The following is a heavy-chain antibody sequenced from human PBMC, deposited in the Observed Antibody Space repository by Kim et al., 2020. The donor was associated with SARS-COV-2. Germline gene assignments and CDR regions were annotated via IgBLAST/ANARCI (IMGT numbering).Heavy chain of an antibody. CDR3: STGCSSWSWKFDF. CDR2: VHSSGST. CDR1: GGSITGYY. D-gene: IGHD6-13*01. V-gene: IGHV4-59*01. J-gene: IGHJ4*02. Sequence: SETLSLTCSVSGGSITGYYWTWIRQAPGKGLEWIGYVHSSGSTKINSSLKSRLTLSSDTSKNQLSLIMYSVTDADTSKYYCSTGCSSWSWKFDFWGQGIL.